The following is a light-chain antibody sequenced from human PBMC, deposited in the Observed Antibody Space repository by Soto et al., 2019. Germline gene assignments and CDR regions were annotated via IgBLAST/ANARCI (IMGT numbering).Light chain of an antibody. V-gene: IGLV1-44*01. CDR1: RSNIGSYT. Sequence: QSVLTQPPSASGTPGQRVTISCSGSRSNIGSYTVNWYQQLPGTAPKLLLYSNDERPSGVPDRFSGSKSGTSASLAISGLQSEDEADYYCAAWDDSLSNYVLGTGTQLTVL. CDR2: SND. CDR3: AAWDDSLSNYV. J-gene: IGLJ1*01.